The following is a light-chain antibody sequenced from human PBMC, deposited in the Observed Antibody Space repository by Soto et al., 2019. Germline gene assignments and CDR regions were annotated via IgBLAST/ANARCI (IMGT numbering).Light chain of an antibody. Sequence: AIRMTQSPSSFSASTGDRVTITCRASQGISSYLAWYQQKPGKAPKLLIYAASTLQSGVPSRFSGSGSGTDFTLTISCLQSEDFATYYCQQYYSYPHTLGQGTNLEIK. CDR1: QGISSY. CDR3: QQYYSYPHT. CDR2: AAS. V-gene: IGKV1-8*01. J-gene: IGKJ2*01.